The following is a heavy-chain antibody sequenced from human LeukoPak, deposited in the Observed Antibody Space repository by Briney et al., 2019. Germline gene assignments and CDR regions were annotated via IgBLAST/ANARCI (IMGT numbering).Heavy chain of an antibody. CDR1: GFTFSSYG. CDR3: AKDSAAGPTRYYFDY. Sequence: SCKASGFTFSSYGMHWVRQAPGKGLEWVAVISYDGNHKYYADSVKGRFTISRDNSKNTLYLQMNTLRAEDTAVYYCAKDSAAGPTRYYFDYWGQGTLVTVSS. V-gene: IGHV3-30*18. CDR2: ISYDGNHK. D-gene: IGHD6-13*01. J-gene: IGHJ4*02.